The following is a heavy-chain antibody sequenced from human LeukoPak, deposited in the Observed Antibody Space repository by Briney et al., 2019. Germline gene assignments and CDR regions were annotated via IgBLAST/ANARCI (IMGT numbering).Heavy chain of an antibody. D-gene: IGHD2-15*01. CDR3: ARRGYCSGGSCYSGYFDY. CDR2: IYPGDSDT. V-gene: IGHV5-51*01. J-gene: IGHJ4*02. Sequence: PGASLKISCKGSGYIFTSYWIGWVRQLPGKGLEWMGIIYPGDSDTRYSPSFQGQVTISADKSISTAYLQWSSLEASDTAMYYCARRGYCSGGSCYSGYFDYWGQGTLVTVSS. CDR1: GYIFTSYW.